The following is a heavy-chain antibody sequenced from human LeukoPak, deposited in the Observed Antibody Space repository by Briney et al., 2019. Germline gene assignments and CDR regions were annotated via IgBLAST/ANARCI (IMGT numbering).Heavy chain of an antibody. Sequence: ASVKVSCKVSGYTLTELSMHWVRQAPGKGLEWMGGFDPEDGETIYAQKFQGRVTMTEDTSTDTAYMELSSLRSEDTAVYYCATNYYDSSGYQSRNWFDPWGQGTLVTVSS. J-gene: IGHJ5*02. CDR2: FDPEDGET. V-gene: IGHV1-24*01. CDR1: GYTLTELS. CDR3: ATNYYDSSGYQSRNWFDP. D-gene: IGHD3-22*01.